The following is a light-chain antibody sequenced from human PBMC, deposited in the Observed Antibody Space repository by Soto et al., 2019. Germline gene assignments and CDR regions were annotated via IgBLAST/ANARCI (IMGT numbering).Light chain of an antibody. Sequence: IRLPQYTYTLSASVGDRVTITCRASQSVQTWLAWFQQKPGKAPKLLIYKATTLETGVPSRFSGSGSETEFTLTISNLQPDDLGTYYCQQYNIYSEAFGQRAK. J-gene: IGKJ1*01. CDR2: KAT. CDR3: QQYNIYSEA. CDR1: QSVQTW. V-gene: IGKV1-5*03.